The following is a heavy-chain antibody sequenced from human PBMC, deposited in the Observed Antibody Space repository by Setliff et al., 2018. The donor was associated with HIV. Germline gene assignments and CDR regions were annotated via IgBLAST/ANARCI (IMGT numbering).Heavy chain of an antibody. CDR1: GASISSHY. Sequence: SETLSLTCTVSGASISSHYWSWIRKPPGMGLEWIGYISYSGSTNYNPSLKSRVTISADTPKNQFSLKLNSVTAADTAMYYCAGSFIYYYYYMDVWGKGTTVTVSS. V-gene: IGHV4-59*11. J-gene: IGHJ6*03. CDR3: AGSFIYYYYYMDV. D-gene: IGHD3-10*01. CDR2: ISYSGST.